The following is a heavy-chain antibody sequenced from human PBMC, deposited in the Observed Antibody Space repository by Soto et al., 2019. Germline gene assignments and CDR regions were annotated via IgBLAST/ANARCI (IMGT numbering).Heavy chain of an antibody. CDR2: IKQDGSEK. CDR1: GFTFSSYW. J-gene: IGHJ6*03. Sequence: PGGSLRLSCAASGFTFSSYWMSWVRQAPGKGLEWVANIKQDGSEKYYVDSVKGRFTISRDNAKNSLYLQMNSLRAEDTAVYYCARGRGDTAMRYYYYMDVWGKGTTVTVSS. D-gene: IGHD5-18*01. CDR3: ARGRGDTAMRYYYYMDV. V-gene: IGHV3-7*01.